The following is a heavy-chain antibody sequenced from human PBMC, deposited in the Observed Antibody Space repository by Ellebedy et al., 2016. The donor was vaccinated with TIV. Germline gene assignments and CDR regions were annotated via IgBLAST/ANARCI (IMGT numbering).Heavy chain of an antibody. D-gene: IGHD4-11*01. CDR3: ARDMTTITTTFDY. CDR1: GFTFSNYW. CDR2: INQDGSQK. J-gene: IGHJ4*02. Sequence: GGSLRLXCVASGFTFSNYWMSWVRQAPGEGLEWVANINQDGSQKYNVDSVKGRFTISRDNAKSSLYLHMDSLRAEDTAVHYCARDMTTITTTFDYWGQGTLVTVSS. V-gene: IGHV3-7*01.